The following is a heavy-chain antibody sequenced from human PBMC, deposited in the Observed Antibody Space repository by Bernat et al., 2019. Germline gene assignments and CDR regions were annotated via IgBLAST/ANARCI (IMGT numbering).Heavy chain of an antibody. CDR1: GFNINSYW. CDR2: IKPDGSAM. CDR3: ARDRRVYGMDV. Sequence: EVQVVESGGGLVKPGGSLRLSCAASGFNINSYWTTWVRQAPGKGLEWVANIKPDGSAMFYVDSVKGRFTISRDNSKNSLYLQMHSLRAEDTAVYYCARDRRVYGMDVWGQGTTVTVSS. J-gene: IGHJ6*02. V-gene: IGHV3-7*03.